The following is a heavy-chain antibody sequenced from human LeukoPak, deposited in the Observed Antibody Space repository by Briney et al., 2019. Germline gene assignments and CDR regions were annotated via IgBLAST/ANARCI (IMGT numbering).Heavy chain of an antibody. Sequence: AGGSLRLSCAASGFTFSTYSMNWVRQAPGKGLEWVSYISNSNTIYYTDSVKGRFTISRDNSKNTLYLQMNSLRAEDTAVYYCARDGGSGSYYTLDYWGQGTLVTVSS. CDR2: ISNSNTI. V-gene: IGHV3-48*01. CDR3: ARDGGSGSYYTLDY. CDR1: GFTFSTYS. J-gene: IGHJ4*02. D-gene: IGHD3-10*01.